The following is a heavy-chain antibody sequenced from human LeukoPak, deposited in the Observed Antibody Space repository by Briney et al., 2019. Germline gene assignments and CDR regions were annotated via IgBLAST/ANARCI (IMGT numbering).Heavy chain of an antibody. CDR3: ARPTESSGWDFDY. CDR2: ISSSSSYI. Sequence: GGSLRLSCAASGFTFSSYSMNWVRQAPGKGLEWVSSISSSSSYIYYADSVKGRFTISRDNAKNSLYLQMNSLRAEDTAVYYCARPTESSGWDFDYWGQGTLVTVSS. J-gene: IGHJ4*02. CDR1: GFTFSSYS. D-gene: IGHD6-19*01. V-gene: IGHV3-21*01.